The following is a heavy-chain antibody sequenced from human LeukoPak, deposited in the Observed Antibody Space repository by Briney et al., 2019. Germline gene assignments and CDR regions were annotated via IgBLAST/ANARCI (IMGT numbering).Heavy chain of an antibody. CDR1: GYRFTNYW. V-gene: IGHV5-51*01. D-gene: IGHD3-10*01. J-gene: IGHJ4*02. CDR2: IYPGDSDT. Sequence: GESLKISCEGSGYRFTNYWIGWVRQMPGKGLEWMGIIYPGDSDTRYSPSFQGQVTISADKSISTAYLQWSSLKASDTAMYYCARSNAASLGGFDYWGQGTLVTVSS. CDR3: ARSNAASLGGFDY.